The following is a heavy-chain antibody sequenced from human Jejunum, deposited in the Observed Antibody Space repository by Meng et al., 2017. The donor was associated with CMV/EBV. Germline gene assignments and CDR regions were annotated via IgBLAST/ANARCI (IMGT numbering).Heavy chain of an antibody. D-gene: IGHD3-10*01. CDR1: FSVNSNF. CDR3: AAEVAVRNYFSYGMDV. CDR2: GYSAGMT. J-gene: IGHJ6*02. Sequence: FSVNSNFMTWVRQAPGKGLEWVAVGYSAGMTYYADSVKGRFTISRDNSKNTMFLQMNGLRLEDTAMYYCAAEVAVRNYFSYGMDVWGQGTTVTVS. V-gene: IGHV3-66*02.